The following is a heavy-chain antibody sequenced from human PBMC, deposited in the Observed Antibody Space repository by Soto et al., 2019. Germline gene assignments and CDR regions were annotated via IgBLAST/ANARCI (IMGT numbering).Heavy chain of an antibody. CDR3: ARDRLDV. CDR2: IIPSLGIA. Sequence: QVQLVQSGAEVKKPGSSVKVSCKASGGTFSSYTISWVRQAPGQGLEWMGRIIPSLGIANYEQKFQGRVTITADKSTSTAYMELSSLRSEDTAVYYCARDRLDVWGQGTTVTVSS. V-gene: IGHV1-69*08. J-gene: IGHJ6*02. CDR1: GGTFSSYT.